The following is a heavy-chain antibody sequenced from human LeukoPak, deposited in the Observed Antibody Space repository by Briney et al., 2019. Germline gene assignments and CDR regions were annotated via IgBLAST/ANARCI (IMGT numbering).Heavy chain of an antibody. CDR3: ARLHGSGSYDY. CDR2: INPNSGGT. D-gene: IGHD3-10*01. Sequence: ASVKVSCKASGYTFTGYYMHWVRQAPGQGLEWMGRINPNSGGTNYAQKFQDRVTMTLDTSISTAYMELSRLRSDDTAVYYCARLHGSGSYDYWGQGTLVTVSS. CDR1: GYTFTGYY. V-gene: IGHV1-2*06. J-gene: IGHJ4*02.